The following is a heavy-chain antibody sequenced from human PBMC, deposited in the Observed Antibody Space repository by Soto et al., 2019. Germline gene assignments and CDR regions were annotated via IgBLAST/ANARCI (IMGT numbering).Heavy chain of an antibody. CDR2: FYNSGST. Sequence: SETLSLTCTVSGGSISVYYWSWIRQPPGKGLEWIGYFYNSGSTNSNPSLKSRVTISVDTSKDQFSLNLSSVTAADTAVYYCARVLSGVVDHHFDYWGQGTLVTVSS. V-gene: IGHV4-59*01. CDR1: GGSISVYY. CDR3: ARVLSGVVDHHFDY. D-gene: IGHD3-10*02. J-gene: IGHJ4*02.